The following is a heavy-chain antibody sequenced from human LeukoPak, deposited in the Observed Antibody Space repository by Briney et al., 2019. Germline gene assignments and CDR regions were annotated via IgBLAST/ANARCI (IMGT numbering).Heavy chain of an antibody. D-gene: IGHD2-15*01. CDR3: TRVRLREAWVDY. Sequence: SETLSLTCTVSGGSISSYYWSWIRQPPGKGLEWIGNIYYSGSTNYNPSLKSRVTISVDTSKNQFSLKLSSVTAADTAVYYCTRVRLREAWVDYWGQGTLVTVSS. CDR2: IYYSGST. CDR1: GGSISSYY. J-gene: IGHJ4*02. V-gene: IGHV4-59*08.